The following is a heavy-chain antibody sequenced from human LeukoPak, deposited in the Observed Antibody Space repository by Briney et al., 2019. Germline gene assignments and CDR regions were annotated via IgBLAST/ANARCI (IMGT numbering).Heavy chain of an antibody. CDR2: IYSGGNT. CDR1: GFTFSSYA. J-gene: IGHJ5*02. Sequence: AGGSLRLSCAASGFTFSSYAMTWVRQAPGKGLEWASVIYSGGNTYYADSVKGRFSISRDNSKNTVYLQMNSLRAEDTAVYYCARLVTGTTVINSGWFDPWGQGTLVTVSS. D-gene: IGHD4-23*01. CDR3: ARLVTGTTVINSGWFDP. V-gene: IGHV3-66*04.